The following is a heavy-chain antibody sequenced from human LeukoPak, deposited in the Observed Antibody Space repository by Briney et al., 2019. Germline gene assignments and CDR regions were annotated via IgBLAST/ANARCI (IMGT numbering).Heavy chain of an antibody. CDR1: GFTFSSYA. CDR2: ISGSGGST. CDR3: AKDSTPNIIAAAGNYYYYGMDV. Sequence: PGGSLRLSCAASGFTFSSYAMSWVRQAPGKGLEWVSAISGSGGSTYYADSVKGRFTISRDNSKNTLYLQMNSLRAEDTAVYYCAKDSTPNIIAAAGNYYYYGMDVWGQGTKVTVSS. D-gene: IGHD6-13*01. J-gene: IGHJ6*02. V-gene: IGHV3-23*01.